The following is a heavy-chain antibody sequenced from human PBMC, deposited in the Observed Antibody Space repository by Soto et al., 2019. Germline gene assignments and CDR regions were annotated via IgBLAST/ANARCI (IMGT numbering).Heavy chain of an antibody. CDR3: ARDGSGYASFDY. V-gene: IGHV4-31*03. Sequence: QVQLQESGPGLVKPSQTLSLTCTVSGGSISSGGYYWSWIRQHPGKGLEWMGYIYYSGSTYYTPSPTSRITISVDTSKNQFSLKLSSVTAADTAVYYCARDGSGYASFDYWGQGTLVTVSS. CDR2: IYYSGST. CDR1: GGSISSGGYY. J-gene: IGHJ4*02. D-gene: IGHD5-12*01.